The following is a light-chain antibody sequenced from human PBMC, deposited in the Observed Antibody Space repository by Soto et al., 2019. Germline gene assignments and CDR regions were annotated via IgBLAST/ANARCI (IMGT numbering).Light chain of an antibody. J-gene: IGLJ1*01. CDR3: SSYTSSSTLV. CDR2: DVS. Sequence: QSVLTQPASVSGSPGQSITISCTGTSSDVGGYNYVSWYQQHPGKAPKLMIYDVSNRPSGVSNRFSGSKSGNTASLTISGLQAEDEADYYSSSYTSSSTLVFGTGTKVTVL. CDR1: SSDVGGYNY. V-gene: IGLV2-14*01.